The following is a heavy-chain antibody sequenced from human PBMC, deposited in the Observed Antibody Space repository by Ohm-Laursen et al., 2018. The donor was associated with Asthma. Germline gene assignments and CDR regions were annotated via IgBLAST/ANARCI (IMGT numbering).Heavy chain of an antibody. CDR2: ISYDGSNK. CDR1: GYTFSRYS. V-gene: IGHV3-30*18. J-gene: IGHJ4*02. CDR3: AKDLLQGSLAFDY. Sequence: RSLRLSCAASGYTFSRYSIHWVRQAPGKGLEWVAVISYDGSNKYYADSVKGRFTISRDNSKNTLYLQMNSLRAEDTAVYYCAKDLLQGSLAFDYWGQGTLVTVSS. D-gene: IGHD3-22*01.